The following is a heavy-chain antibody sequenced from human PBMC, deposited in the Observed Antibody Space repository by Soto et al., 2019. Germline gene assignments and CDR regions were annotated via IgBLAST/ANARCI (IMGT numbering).Heavy chain of an antibody. CDR1: GGALTSYP. D-gene: IGHD1-20*01. CDR3: ATYPRPYKWTDI. J-gene: IGHJ4*02. Sequence: VRLEQSGAEVKKPGSSVRVSCQASGGALTSYPMHWVRQAPGQGLEWMGVIDPIADTSNLAENFKTRLTLTADTSTKTVYMDLSSLRSDDTAIYFCATYPRPYKWTDIWGRGTQVTVSS. CDR2: IDPIADTS. V-gene: IGHV1-69*06.